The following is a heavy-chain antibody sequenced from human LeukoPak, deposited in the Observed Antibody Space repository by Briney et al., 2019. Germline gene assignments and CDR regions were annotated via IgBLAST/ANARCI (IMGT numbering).Heavy chain of an antibody. V-gene: IGHV4-59*01. CDR3: ARELGATVVNYGMDV. CDR2: IHYSGST. D-gene: IGHD4-23*01. J-gene: IGHJ6*02. CDR1: GGSISNYY. Sequence: SETLSLTCTVSGGSISNYYWSWIRQPAGKGLEWIGCIHYSGSTNYNPSLKRRVTISVDTSKNQLSLKLTSRTVADAAVYYCARELGATVVNYGMDVWGQGTTVTVSS.